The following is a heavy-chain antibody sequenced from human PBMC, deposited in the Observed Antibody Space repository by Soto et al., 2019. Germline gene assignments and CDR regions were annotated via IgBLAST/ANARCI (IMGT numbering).Heavy chain of an antibody. CDR2: INPNSGAT. D-gene: IGHD3-10*01. V-gene: IGHV1-2*04. CDR1: GYTFTGYY. J-gene: IGHJ5*01. CDR3: ARWGDTNWIGGFDF. Sequence: ASVKVSCKASGYTFTGYYLHWVRQAPGQGLEWMGWINPNSGATKYAQKFEGWVTMTRDTTISTAYMELRRLKSDDTAVYYCARWGDTNWIGGFDFWGQGTLVTVSP.